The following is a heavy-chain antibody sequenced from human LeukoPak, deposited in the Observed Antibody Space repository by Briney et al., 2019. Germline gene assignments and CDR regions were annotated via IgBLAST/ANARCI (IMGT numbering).Heavy chain of an antibody. CDR3: ARSTDIVVVPAATRFLEGSLEHGYYYYMDV. V-gene: IGHV1-69*01. CDR1: GGTFSSYA. CDR2: IIAIFGTA. Sequence: KVSCKASGGTFSSYAISWVRQAPGQGLEWMGGIIAIFGTANYAQKFEGRVTINADEYKSRDFIEVKRQRYGDTAVYYCARSTDIVVVPAATRFLEGSLEHGYYYYMDVWGKGTTVTVSS. D-gene: IGHD2-2*01. J-gene: IGHJ6*03.